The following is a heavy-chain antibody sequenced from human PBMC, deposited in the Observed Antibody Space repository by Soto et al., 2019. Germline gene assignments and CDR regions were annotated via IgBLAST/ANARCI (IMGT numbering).Heavy chain of an antibody. CDR1: GYPVTAYY. J-gene: IGHJ3*02. CDR3: ARGGGVGVAGSAAFDM. CDR2: INPATGAE. Sequence: QLHLVQYGAVVKKPGASVTVSCSASGYPVTAYYMHWVRQAPGRGLEWMGGINPATGAEKYTQTYQGRGTMNRDPSESTVFKELRGPTSEDTAVFYCARGGGVGVAGSAAFDMWGQGTLVNVSS. V-gene: IGHV1-2*02. D-gene: IGHD3-3*01.